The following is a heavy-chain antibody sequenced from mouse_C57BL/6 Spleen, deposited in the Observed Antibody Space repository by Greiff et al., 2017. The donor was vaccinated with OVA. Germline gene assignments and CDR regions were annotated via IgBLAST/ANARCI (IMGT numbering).Heavy chain of an antibody. CDR3: ARRGYYGSSPYYAMDY. J-gene: IGHJ4*01. CDR2: IYPRSGNT. Sequence: QVQLQQSGAELARPGASVKLSCKASGYTFTSYGISWVKQRTGQGLEWIGEIYPRSGNTYYNEKFKGKATLTADKSSITAYMELRSLTSEDSAVYFCARRGYYGSSPYYAMDYWGQGTSVTVSS. D-gene: IGHD1-1*01. CDR1: GYTFTSYG. V-gene: IGHV1-81*01.